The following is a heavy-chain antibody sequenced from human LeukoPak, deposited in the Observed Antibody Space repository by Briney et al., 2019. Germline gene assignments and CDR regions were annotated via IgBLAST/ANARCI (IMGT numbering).Heavy chain of an antibody. J-gene: IGHJ6*04. D-gene: IGHD3-10*01. CDR3: ARHEVLMVRGVIPGGTDV. V-gene: IGHV5-51*01. Sequence: GESLKISCKGSGYSFTSYWIGWVRQMPGKGLEWMGIIYPGDSDTRYSPSFQGQVTISADKSISTAYLQWSSLKASDTAMYYCARHEVLMVRGVIPGGTDVWGKGTTVTVSS. CDR1: GYSFTSYW. CDR2: IYPGDSDT.